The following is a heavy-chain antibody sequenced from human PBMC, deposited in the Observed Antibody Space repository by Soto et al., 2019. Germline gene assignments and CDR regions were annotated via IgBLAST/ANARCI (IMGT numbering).Heavy chain of an antibody. J-gene: IGHJ4*02. CDR3: ARLPYLSYFDS. CDR2: ISHAGT. V-gene: IGHV4-34*01. Sequence: QVHLQQWGAGLLKPSETLSLTCGVYGGAFSTYYWSWVRQPPGKGLEWIGEISHAGTNNSPSLEGRVTISRDTSKNQFSLRLTSVTAPDTALYSCARLPYLSYFDSWGQGTLVTVSS. CDR1: GGAFSTYY.